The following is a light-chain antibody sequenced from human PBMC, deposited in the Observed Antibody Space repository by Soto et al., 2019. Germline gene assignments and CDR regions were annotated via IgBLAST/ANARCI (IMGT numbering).Light chain of an antibody. J-gene: IGKJ1*01. Sequence: EIRMTLSVSTLSGNERDRVTITCRASQTISSWLAWYQQKPGKAPKLLIYKASTLKGGVPSRFSGSGSGTEFTLTISSLQPDDFATYYCQHYNSYSEAFGQGTKVDIK. CDR3: QHYNSYSEA. V-gene: IGKV1-5*03. CDR1: QTISSW. CDR2: KAS.